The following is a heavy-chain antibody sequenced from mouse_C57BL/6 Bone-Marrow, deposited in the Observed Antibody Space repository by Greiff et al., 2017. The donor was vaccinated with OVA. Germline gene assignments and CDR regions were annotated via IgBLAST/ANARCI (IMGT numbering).Heavy chain of an antibody. V-gene: IGHV1-64*01. CDR1: GYTFTSYW. CDR2: IHPNSGST. Sequence: QVQLQQSGAELVKPGASVKLSCKASGYTFTSYWMHWVKQRPGQGLEWIGMIHPNSGSTNYNEKFKSKATLTVDKSSSTAYMQLSSLTSEDSAVYYCAREGLTTVVAPFDYWGQGTTLTVSS. CDR3: AREGLTTVVAPFDY. D-gene: IGHD1-1*01. J-gene: IGHJ2*01.